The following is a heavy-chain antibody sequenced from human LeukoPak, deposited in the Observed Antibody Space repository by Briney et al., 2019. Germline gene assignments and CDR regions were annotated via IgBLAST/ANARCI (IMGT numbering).Heavy chain of an antibody. CDR3: ANLGGRFREFLIDY. V-gene: IGHV4-4*02. D-gene: IGHD3-10*01. Sequence: SETLSLTCAVSGGSISSSNWWSWVRQPPGKGLEWIGEIYHSGSTNYNPSLKSRVTISVDKSKNQFSLQLSSVTAADTAVYYCANLGGRFREFLIDYWGQGTLVTVSS. J-gene: IGHJ4*02. CDR1: GGSISSSNW. CDR2: IYHSGST.